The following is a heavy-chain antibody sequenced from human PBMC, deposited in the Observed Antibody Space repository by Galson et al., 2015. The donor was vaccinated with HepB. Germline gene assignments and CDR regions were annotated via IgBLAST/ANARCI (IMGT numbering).Heavy chain of an antibody. V-gene: IGHV1-69*13. Sequence: SVKVSCKASGYTFTSYAMNWVRQAPGQGLEWMGGIIPIFGTANYAQKFQGRVTITADESTSTAYMELNSLRAEDTAVYYCAKNPPAADTWIQLWFLWYWGQGTLVTVST. CDR3: AKNPPAADTWIQLWFLWY. D-gene: IGHD5-18*01. CDR1: GYTFTSYA. J-gene: IGHJ4*02. CDR2: IIPIFGTA.